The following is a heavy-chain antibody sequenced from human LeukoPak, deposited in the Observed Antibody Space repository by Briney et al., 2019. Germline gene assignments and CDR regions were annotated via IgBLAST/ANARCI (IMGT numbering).Heavy chain of an antibody. CDR2: MNHSGST. CDR3: ASGIAAAGTGYYYYGMDV. V-gene: IGHV4-34*01. J-gene: IGHJ6*02. D-gene: IGHD6-13*01. Sequence: SETLSLTCAVHGGSFSGYYWSWIRQPPGKGLEWIGEMNHSGSTNYNPSLKSRVTISVDTSKNQFSLKLTSVTAADTAVYYCASGIAAAGTGYYYYGMDVWGQGTTVTVSS. CDR1: GGSFSGYY.